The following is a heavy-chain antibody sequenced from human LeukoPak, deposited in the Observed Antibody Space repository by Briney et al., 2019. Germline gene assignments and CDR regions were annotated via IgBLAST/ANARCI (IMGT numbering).Heavy chain of an antibody. V-gene: IGHV3-7*03. CDR2: MKQDGSEK. CDR3: ARDTAGADY. D-gene: IGHD1-26*01. J-gene: IGHJ4*02. CDR1: GFTFSSYW. Sequence: GGSLRLSCAASGFTFSSYWMTWVRQAPGKGLEWVANMKQDGSEKYYVDPVKGRFTISRDNAKNSLYLQMNSLRVEDTAVYYCARDTAGADYWGQGTLVTVSS.